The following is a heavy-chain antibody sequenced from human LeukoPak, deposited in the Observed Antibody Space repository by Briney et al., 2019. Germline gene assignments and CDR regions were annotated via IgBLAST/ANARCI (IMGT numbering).Heavy chain of an antibody. CDR3: AKGSTSSCYTASDA. Sequence: GSLRLSCAASGFTFSSYAMTWVRQAPGKGLEWVSSMSSNGGSTYYADSVKGRFTISRDNSKNTVSLQMKSLRADDTAVYYCAKGSTSSCYTASDAWGQGTLVTVSS. D-gene: IGHD2-2*02. CDR2: MSSNGGST. J-gene: IGHJ5*02. V-gene: IGHV3-23*01. CDR1: GFTFSSYA.